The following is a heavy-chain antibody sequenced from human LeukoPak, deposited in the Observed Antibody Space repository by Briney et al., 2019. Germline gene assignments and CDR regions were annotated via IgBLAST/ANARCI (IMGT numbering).Heavy chain of an antibody. V-gene: IGHV1-2*02. CDR1: GXXFTXYY. CDR3: ARSPLATTSFDY. D-gene: IGHD5-24*01. CDR2: INPNSGGT. Sequence: SXXASGXXFTXYYXHWVRQXPXQXXEXMGWINPNSGGTNYAQKFQGRVTMTRDTSISTAYMELSRLRSDDTAVYYCARSPLATTSFDYWGQGTLVTVSS. J-gene: IGHJ4*02.